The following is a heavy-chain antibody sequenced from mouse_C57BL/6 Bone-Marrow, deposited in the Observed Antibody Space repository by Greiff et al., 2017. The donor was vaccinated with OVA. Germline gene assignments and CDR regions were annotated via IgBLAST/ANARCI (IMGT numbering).Heavy chain of an antibody. CDR1: GYTFTTYP. D-gene: IGHD2-4*01. CDR3: ARRGLRRLHWYFDV. Sequence: QVQLQQSGAELVKPGASVMMSCKASGYTFTTYPIEWMKQNHGKSLEWIGNFHPYNDDTKYNEKFKGKATLTVEKSSSTVYLELSRLTSDDSAVYYCARRGLRRLHWYFDVWGTGTTVTVSS. V-gene: IGHV1-47*01. CDR2: FHPYNDDT. J-gene: IGHJ1*03.